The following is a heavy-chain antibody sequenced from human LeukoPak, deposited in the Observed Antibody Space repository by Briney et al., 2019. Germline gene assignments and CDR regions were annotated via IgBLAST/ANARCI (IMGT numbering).Heavy chain of an antibody. CDR2: IYYSGST. Sequence: PSETLSLTCTVSGGSISSSSCYWGWIRQPPGKGLEWIGSIYYSGSTYYNPSLKSRVTISVDTSKNQFSLKLSSVTAADTAVYYCARLGGSGRAGLYYFDYWGQGTLVTVSS. CDR1: GGSISSSSCY. D-gene: IGHD3-10*01. CDR3: ARLGGSGRAGLYYFDY. V-gene: IGHV4-39*01. J-gene: IGHJ4*02.